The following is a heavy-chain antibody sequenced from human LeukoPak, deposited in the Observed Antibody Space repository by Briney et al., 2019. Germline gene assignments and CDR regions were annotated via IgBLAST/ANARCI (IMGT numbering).Heavy chain of an antibody. CDR2: IYSGGST. J-gene: IGHJ4*02. Sequence: GGSLRLSCAASGFTVSSNYMSWVRHAPGEGLEWVSVIYSGGSTYYADSVKGRFTISRDNSKNTLYLQMNSLRAEDTAVYYWARGNGDYDDYWGQGTLVTVSS. D-gene: IGHD4-17*01. CDR3: ARGNGDYDDY. V-gene: IGHV3-53*01. CDR1: GFTVSSNY.